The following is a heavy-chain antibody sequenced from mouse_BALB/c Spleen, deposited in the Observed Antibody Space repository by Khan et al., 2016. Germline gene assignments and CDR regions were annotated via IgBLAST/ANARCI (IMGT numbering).Heavy chain of an antibody. CDR3: ARAALSDGSSYWYVDG. V-gene: IGHV1-55*01. J-gene: IGHJ1*01. Sequence: QVQLKESGAELVKPGTSVKLSCKASGYNFTSYWINWVKLRPGQGLEWIGDIYPGSGSTNYHEKFKSKATLTVDTSSSTAYLHLSSLASEDSALFYCARAALSDGSSYWYVDGWGAGTTVTVSS. CDR2: IYPGSGST. D-gene: IGHD1-1*01. CDR1: GYNFTSYW.